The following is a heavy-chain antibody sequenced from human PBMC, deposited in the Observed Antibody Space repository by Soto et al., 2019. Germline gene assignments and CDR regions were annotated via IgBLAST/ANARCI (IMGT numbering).Heavy chain of an antibody. CDR1: GGTFSSYT. J-gene: IGHJ5*02. D-gene: IGHD2-2*01. CDR3: AREGNYCSSTSCYAENTSCFDP. CDR2: IIPILVIA. Sequence: QVQLVQSGAEVKKPGSSVKVSCKASGGTFSSYTISWVRQAPGQGLEWTGRIIPILVIANYAQTFQGRVTITAEKSTSTAYLELSSLRSEDTAVYYCAREGNYCSSTSCYAENTSCFDPWGQGTLVTVSS. V-gene: IGHV1-69*08.